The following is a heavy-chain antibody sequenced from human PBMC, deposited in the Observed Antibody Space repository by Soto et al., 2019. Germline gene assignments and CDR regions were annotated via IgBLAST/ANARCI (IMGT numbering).Heavy chain of an antibody. D-gene: IGHD2-2*01. J-gene: IGHJ4*02. V-gene: IGHV4-39*01. CDR2: RYYSGSI. CDR3: ARGGLVYGATTSCYGFDH. CDR1: GGSISSGNYY. Sequence: WETLSLTCTVSGGSISSGNYYWDWIRQAPGEGLESIRSRYYSGSIYYNPSLKSRVTISVDTAKKQLSLKLSSVTAADTAVYYCARGGLVYGATTSCYGFDHWGQGTL.